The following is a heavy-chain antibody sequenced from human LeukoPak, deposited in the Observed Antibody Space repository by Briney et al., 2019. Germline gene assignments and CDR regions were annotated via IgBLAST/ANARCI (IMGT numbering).Heavy chain of an antibody. J-gene: IGHJ4*02. CDR2: ISSDGRDK. D-gene: IGHD3-3*01. CDR1: GFTFNNYA. Sequence: GGSLRLSCAASGFTFNNYAIHRVRQAPGKGLEWVAVISSDGRDKHYADSVKGRFTISRDNSKNTLYLQMNSLRTEDTAVYYCARDLRKSAYYYFDYWGQGSLVTVSS. V-gene: IGHV3-30*04. CDR3: ARDLRKSAYYYFDY.